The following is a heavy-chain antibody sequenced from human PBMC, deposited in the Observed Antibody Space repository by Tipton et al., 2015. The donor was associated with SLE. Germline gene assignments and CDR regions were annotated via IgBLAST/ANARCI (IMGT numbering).Heavy chain of an antibody. V-gene: IGHV4-61*05. Sequence: TLSLTCTVSGGSISSSSYYWGWIRQPPGKGLEWIGYIHYTGSTSYNPSLKSRLTISIEKSKTQFSLMLTSVTAADTAVYYCAKCSGWGNGWFFDYWGQGTLVTVSS. CDR3: AKCSGWGNGWFFDY. D-gene: IGHD6-19*01. J-gene: IGHJ4*02. CDR2: IHYTGST. CDR1: GGSISSSSYY.